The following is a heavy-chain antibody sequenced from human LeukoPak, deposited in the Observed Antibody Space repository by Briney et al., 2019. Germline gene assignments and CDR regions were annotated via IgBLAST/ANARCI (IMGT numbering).Heavy chain of an antibody. CDR2: ISYDGSNK. CDR1: GFTFSSYG. J-gene: IGHJ4*02. V-gene: IGHV3-30*18. Sequence: GGSLRLSCAASGFTFSSYGMHWVRQAPGKGLEWVAVISYDGSNKYYADSVKGRFTISRDNSKNTLYLQMHSLRAEDTAVYYCAKAGEGGVWTTVTTLDYWGQGTLVTVSS. D-gene: IGHD4-17*01. CDR3: AKAGEGGVWTTVTTLDY.